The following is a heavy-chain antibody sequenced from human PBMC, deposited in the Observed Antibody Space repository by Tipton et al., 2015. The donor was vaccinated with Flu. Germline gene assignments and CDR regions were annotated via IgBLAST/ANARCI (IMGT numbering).Heavy chain of an antibody. V-gene: IGHV4-61*01. J-gene: IGHJ4*02. Sequence: TLSLTCTVSGGSVSSGSDYWSWIRQPPGKGLECIGYIYYSGSTNYKPSLKSRVTMSVDTSKNQFSLKLSSVTAAGTAVYYCARVCPNDGDCYFDFWGQGTLVTVSS. CDR2: IYYSGST. CDR1: GGSVSSGSDY. D-gene: IGHD2-21*02. CDR3: ARVCPNDGDCYFDF.